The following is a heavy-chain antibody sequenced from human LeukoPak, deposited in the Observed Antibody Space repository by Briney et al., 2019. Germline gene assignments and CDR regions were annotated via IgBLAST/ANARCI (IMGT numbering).Heavy chain of an antibody. D-gene: IGHD1-26*01. CDR1: GGTFSSYA. Sequence: ASVKVSCKASGGTFSSYAISWVRQAPGQGLEWMGGIIPIFGTANYAQKFQGRVTITADRSTSTAYMELSSLRSEDTAVYYCARVSNSGSYYYGFFDYWGQGTLVTVSS. V-gene: IGHV1-69*06. CDR3: ARVSNSGSYYYGFFDY. J-gene: IGHJ4*02. CDR2: IIPIFGTA.